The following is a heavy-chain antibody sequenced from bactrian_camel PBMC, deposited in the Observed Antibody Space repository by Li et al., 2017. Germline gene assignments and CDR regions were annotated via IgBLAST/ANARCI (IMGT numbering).Heavy chain of an antibody. J-gene: IGHJ6*01. Sequence: HVQLVESGGGSVQPGGSLRLSYVGSGFTFSTYCMAWFRQAPGKEREGVASINHDGTSNYDSSVKGRFTISRDNAKNTVHLQMNRLKPEDTAVYYCATEGLSWQSFG. D-gene: IGHD6*01. CDR2: INHDGTS. V-gene: IGHV3S53*01. CDR3: ATEGLSWQSFG. CDR1: GFTFSTYC.